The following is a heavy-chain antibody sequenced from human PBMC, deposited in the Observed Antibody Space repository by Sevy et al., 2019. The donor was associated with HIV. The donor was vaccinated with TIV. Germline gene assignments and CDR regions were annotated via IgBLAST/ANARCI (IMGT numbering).Heavy chain of an antibody. CDR1: AYTFSSYG. V-gene: IGHV1-18*01. J-gene: IGHJ3*02. CDR3: ARDSWGGNSNPFDI. D-gene: IGHD2-15*01. CDR2: ISGYNGKT. Sequence: ASVKVSCKASAYTFSSYGISWVRQAPGQGLEWMGWISGYNGKTNCPQRFQGRVTMTTDTSTSTGYMELRSLRSDDTAVNYCARDSWGGNSNPFDIWGQGTMVTVSS.